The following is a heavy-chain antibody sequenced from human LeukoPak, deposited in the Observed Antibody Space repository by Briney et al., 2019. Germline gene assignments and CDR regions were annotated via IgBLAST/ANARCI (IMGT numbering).Heavy chain of an antibody. CDR1: GYTFTSYD. J-gene: IGHJ6*03. D-gene: IGHD2/OR15-2a*01. CDR2: MNPNSGNT. CDR3: ARGWRGTTLNDRYYYYYMDV. Sequence: ASVKVSCKASGYTFTSYDINWVRQATGQGLEWMGWMNPNSGNTGYAQKFQGRVTMTRNTSISTAYMELSSLRSEDTAVYYCARGWRGTTLNDRYYYYYMDVWGKGTTVTVSS. V-gene: IGHV1-8*01.